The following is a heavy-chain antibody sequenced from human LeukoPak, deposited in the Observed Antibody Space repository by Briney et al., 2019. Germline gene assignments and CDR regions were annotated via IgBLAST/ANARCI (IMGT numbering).Heavy chain of an antibody. D-gene: IGHD1-26*01. CDR2: INPNSGGT. CDR1: GYTFTSYY. V-gene: IGHV1-2*02. CDR3: ARGRVGATTNYYYYMDV. Sequence: ASVKVSCKASGYTFTSYYMHWVRQAPGQGLEWMGWINPNSGGTNYAQKFQGRVTMTRDTSISTAYMELSRLRSDDTAVYYCARGRVGATTNYYYYMDVWGKGTTVTISS. J-gene: IGHJ6*03.